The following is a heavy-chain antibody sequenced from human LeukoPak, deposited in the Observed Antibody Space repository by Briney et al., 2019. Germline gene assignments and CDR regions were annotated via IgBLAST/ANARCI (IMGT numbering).Heavy chain of an antibody. CDR3: ARDSAVTGKDY. J-gene: IGHJ4*02. V-gene: IGHV1-2*02. Sequence: ASVKVSCKASGYTFTGYYMHWVRQAPGQGLEWMGWINPNSGGTNYAPKFQGRVTMTRDTSISTAYMELSRLRSDDTAVYFCARDSAVTGKDYWGQGTLVTVSS. CDR2: INPNSGGT. CDR1: GYTFTGYY. D-gene: IGHD2-21*02.